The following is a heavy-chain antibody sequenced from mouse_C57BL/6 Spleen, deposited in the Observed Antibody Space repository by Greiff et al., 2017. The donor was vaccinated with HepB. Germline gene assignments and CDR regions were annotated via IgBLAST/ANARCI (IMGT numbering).Heavy chain of an antibody. CDR2: IHPNSGST. Sequence: VQLQQPGAELVKPGASVKLSCKASGYTFTSYWMHWVKQRPGQGLEWIGMIHPNSGSTNYNEKFKSKATLTVDKSSSTAYMQLSSLTSEDSAVYYCARTPTVRAMDYWGQGTSVTVSS. CDR1: GYTFTSYW. J-gene: IGHJ4*01. D-gene: IGHD1-1*01. CDR3: ARTPTVRAMDY. V-gene: IGHV1-64*01.